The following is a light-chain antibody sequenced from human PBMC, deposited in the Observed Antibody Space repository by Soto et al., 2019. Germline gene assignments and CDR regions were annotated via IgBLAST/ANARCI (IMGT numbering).Light chain of an antibody. Sequence: QSALTQPPSASGSPGQSVTISCTGAISDVGGYTYVSWYQHHPGKAPKLMIYEVTKRPSGVPNRFSGSKSGNTASLTVSGLQAEDEADYYCSSYTGGNVVFGGGTQLTVL. CDR2: EVT. V-gene: IGLV2-8*01. J-gene: IGLJ3*02. CDR3: SSYTGGNVV. CDR1: ISDVGGYTY.